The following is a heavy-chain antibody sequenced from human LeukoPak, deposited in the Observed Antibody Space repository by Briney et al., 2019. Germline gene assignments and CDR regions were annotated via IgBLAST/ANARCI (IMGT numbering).Heavy chain of an antibody. D-gene: IGHD3-22*01. CDR1: GFTFSSYS. CDR2: ISGSGGST. V-gene: IGHV3-23*01. Sequence: GGSLRLSCAASGFTFSSYSMNWVRQAPGKGLEWVSAISGSGGSTYYADSVKGRFTISRDNSKNTLYLQMNSLRAEDTAVYYCAREPYDSSVYYDYWGQGTLVTVSS. J-gene: IGHJ4*02. CDR3: AREPYDSSVYYDY.